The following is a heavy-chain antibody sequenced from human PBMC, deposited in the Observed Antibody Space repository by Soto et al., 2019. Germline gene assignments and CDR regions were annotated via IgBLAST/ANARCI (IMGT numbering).Heavy chain of an antibody. CDR1: GGSISSYY. CDR3: ARDRDTLWGAFDI. CDR2: IYYSGST. Sequence: QVQLQESGPGLVKPSETLSLTCTVSGGSISSYYWSWIRQPPGKGLEWIGYIYYSGSTNYNPSLKRRVTISVDTSKNQFSLKLSSVTAADTAVNYCARDRDTLWGAFDIWGQGTMVTVSS. D-gene: IGHD5-18*01. V-gene: IGHV4-59*01. J-gene: IGHJ3*02.